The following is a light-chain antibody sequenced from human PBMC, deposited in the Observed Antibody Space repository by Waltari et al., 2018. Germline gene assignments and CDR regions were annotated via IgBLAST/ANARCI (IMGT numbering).Light chain of an antibody. CDR2: VNSDGSH. CDR1: RGRSVYP. CDR3: QTWGTGIWV. V-gene: IGLV4-69*01. Sequence: QLVLTQSPSASASLGTSVKLTCTLSRGRSVYPIAWHQQQPEKGPRYLMKVNSDGSHSKGDGIPDRFSGSSSGAERYLTISSLQSEDEADYYCQTWGTGIWVFGGGTKLTVL. J-gene: IGLJ3*02.